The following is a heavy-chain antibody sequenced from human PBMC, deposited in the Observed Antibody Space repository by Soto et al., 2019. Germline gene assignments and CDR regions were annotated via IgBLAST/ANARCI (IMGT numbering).Heavy chain of an antibody. D-gene: IGHD4-17*01. CDR2: INPNSGGT. J-gene: IGHJ4*02. CDR3: VSDYGTEGYFDY. Sequence: ASVKVSCKASGYTFTGYYMHWVRQAPGQGLEWMGWINPNSGGTNYAQKFQGRVTMTRDTSISTAYMELSRLRSDDTAVYYCVSDYGTEGYFDYWGQGTLVTAPQ. CDR1: GYTFTGYY. V-gene: IGHV1-2*02.